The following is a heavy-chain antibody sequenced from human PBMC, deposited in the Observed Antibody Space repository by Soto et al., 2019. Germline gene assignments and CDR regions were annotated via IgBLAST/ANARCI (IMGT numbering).Heavy chain of an antibody. CDR2: ISYDGSNK. D-gene: IGHD1-7*01. CDR1: GFTFSSYA. Sequence: QVQLVESGGGVVQPGRSLRLSCAASGFTFSSYAMHWVRQAPGKGLEWVAVISYDGSNKYYADSVKGRFTISRDNSKNTLYLQMNSLRAEDTAVYYCARVETGTTFNFDYWGQGTLVTVSS. CDR3: ARVETGTTFNFDY. V-gene: IGHV3-30-3*01. J-gene: IGHJ4*02.